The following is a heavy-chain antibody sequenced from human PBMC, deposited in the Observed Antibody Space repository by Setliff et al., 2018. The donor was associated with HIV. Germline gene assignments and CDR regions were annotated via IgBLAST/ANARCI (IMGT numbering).Heavy chain of an antibody. CDR2: VYNTGGT. D-gene: IGHD2-21*01. V-gene: IGHV4-31*03. Sequence: SETLSLTCTVSGGSISTGGYYWSWIRQHPGKGLEWIGYVYNTGGTYYNPSLKSRVTISIDTSKNKFSLKLNSVTAADTAVYFCARASRWGSIPFDYWGQGTLVTVPQ. CDR1: GGSISTGGYY. J-gene: IGHJ4*02. CDR3: ARASRWGSIPFDY.